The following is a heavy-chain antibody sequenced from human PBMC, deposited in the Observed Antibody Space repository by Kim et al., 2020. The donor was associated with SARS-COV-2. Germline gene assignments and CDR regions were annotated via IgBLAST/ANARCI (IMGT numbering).Heavy chain of an antibody. Sequence: SETLSLTCTISGASISDDYWTWIRQPPGKGLEWIGYFSYNKRTSYNPSLNSRVSMSLDTSRNQFSLKLNSVTAADTAVYYCARLPDITGWPFDYWAQGTLVTVSS. CDR3: ARLPDITGWPFDY. J-gene: IGHJ4*02. CDR1: GASISDDY. V-gene: IGHV4-59*08. D-gene: IGHD6-19*01. CDR2: FSYNKRT.